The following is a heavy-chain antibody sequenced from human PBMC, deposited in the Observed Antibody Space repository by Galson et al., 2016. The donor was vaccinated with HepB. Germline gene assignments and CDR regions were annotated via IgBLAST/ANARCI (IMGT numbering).Heavy chain of an antibody. CDR1: GFTFSSYA. J-gene: IGHJ4*02. V-gene: IGHV3-23*01. CDR2: ISGNGGST. D-gene: IGHD3-3*01. CDR3: AKVFRCFDY. Sequence: SLRLSCAASGFTFSSYAMTWVRQVPGKGLEWVSTISGNGGSTYHADSVKGRFTISRDNSKDTLYLQMNSLRAEDTAVYYCAKVFRCFDYWGQGTLVTVSS.